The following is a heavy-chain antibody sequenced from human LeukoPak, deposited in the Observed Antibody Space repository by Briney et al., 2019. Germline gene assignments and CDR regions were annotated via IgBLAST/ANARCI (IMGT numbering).Heavy chain of an antibody. D-gene: IGHD6-13*01. CDR2: ISYDGSNK. Sequence: GASLRLSCAASGFTFSSYGMHWVRQAPGKGLEWVAVISYDGSNKYYADSVKGRFTISRDNSKNTLYLQMNSLRAEDTAVYYCAKEGHGSSLDYWGQGTLVTVSS. J-gene: IGHJ4*02. CDR1: GFTFSSYG. CDR3: AKEGHGSSLDY. V-gene: IGHV3-30*18.